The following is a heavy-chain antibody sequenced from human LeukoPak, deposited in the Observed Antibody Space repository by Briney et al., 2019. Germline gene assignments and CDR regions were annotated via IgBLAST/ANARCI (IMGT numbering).Heavy chain of an antibody. D-gene: IGHD6-19*01. CDR3: PTGYIAVAAPGDY. CDR1: GFTVNNAW. V-gene: IGHV3-15*01. CDR2: IKSKTDGGTT. J-gene: IGHJ4*02. Sequence: PGGSLRLSCAASGFTVNNAWMSWVRQAPGKGLEWVGRIKSKTDGGTTDYAAPVKVRFIISRDESKKTLFLQINSLKTEDTAVYFCPTGYIAVAAPGDYWGQGTLVTVSS.